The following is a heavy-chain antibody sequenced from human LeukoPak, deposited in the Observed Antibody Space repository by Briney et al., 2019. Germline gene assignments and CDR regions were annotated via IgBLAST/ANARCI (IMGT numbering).Heavy chain of an antibody. CDR3: AKGPDEDIVVVHWFDP. V-gene: IGHV3-23*01. CDR1: GFTFSSYA. J-gene: IGHJ5*02. D-gene: IGHD2-2*01. CDR2: ISGSGGST. Sequence: GGSLGLSCAASGFTFSSYAMSWVRQAPGKGLEWVSAISGSGGSTYHVDSVKGRFTISRDNSKNTLYLQMNSLRAEDTAVYYCAKGPDEDIVVVHWFDPWGQGTLVTVSS.